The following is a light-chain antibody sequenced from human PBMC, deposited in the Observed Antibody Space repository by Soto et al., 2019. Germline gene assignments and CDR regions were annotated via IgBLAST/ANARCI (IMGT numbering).Light chain of an antibody. CDR2: KDS. J-gene: IGLJ2*01. V-gene: IGLV3-25*03. CDR1: ALPKQY. CDR3: QSADSSDVV. Sequence: SYELTQPPSVSVSPGQTARITCSGDALPKQYAYWYQQKPGQAPVLVIYKDSERPSGIPERFSGSSSGKTVTLTISGVQAEDEADYYCQSADSSDVVFGGGTKQTVL.